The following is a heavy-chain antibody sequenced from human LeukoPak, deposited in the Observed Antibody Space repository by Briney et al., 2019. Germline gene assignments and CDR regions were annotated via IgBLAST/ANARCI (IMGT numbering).Heavy chain of an antibody. CDR2: ISYDGSNK. V-gene: IGHV3-30-3*01. CDR1: GFTFSSYA. Sequence: QTGGSLRLSCAASGFTFSSYAMHWVRQAPGKGLEWVAVISYDGSNKYYADSVKSRFTISRDNSKNTLYLQMNSLRAEDTAVYYCARDPPSGYCSGGSCYPYYYYGMDVWGQGTTVTVSS. CDR3: ARDPPSGYCSGGSCYPYYYYGMDV. D-gene: IGHD2-15*01. J-gene: IGHJ6*02.